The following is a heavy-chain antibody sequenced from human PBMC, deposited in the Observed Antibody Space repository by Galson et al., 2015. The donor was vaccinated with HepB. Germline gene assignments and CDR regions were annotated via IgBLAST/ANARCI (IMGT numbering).Heavy chain of an antibody. D-gene: IGHD2-21*02. Sequence: SLRLSCAASGFTFDDYAMHWFRQAPGKGLEWVSGISWNSGSIGYADSVKGRFTISRDNAKNSLYLQMNSLRAEDTALYYCAKDSDPSLVVTAIGPGPNAFDIWGQGTMVAVSS. CDR2: ISWNSGSI. CDR3: AKDSDPSLVVTAIGPGPNAFDI. J-gene: IGHJ3*02. V-gene: IGHV3-9*01. CDR1: GFTFDDYA.